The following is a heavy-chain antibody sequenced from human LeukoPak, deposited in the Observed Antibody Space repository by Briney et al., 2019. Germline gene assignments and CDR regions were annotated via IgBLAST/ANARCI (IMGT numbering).Heavy chain of an antibody. D-gene: IGHD4-17*01. J-gene: IGHJ5*02. CDR3: ARFYGDYGENWFDP. Sequence: SETLSLTCAVYGGSFSGYYWSWLRQPPGKGLEWIGEINHSGSTNYNPSLKSRVTISVDTSKNQFSLKLSSVPAADTAVYYCARFYGDYGENWFDPWGQGTLVTVSS. CDR1: GGSFSGYY. V-gene: IGHV4-34*01. CDR2: INHSGST.